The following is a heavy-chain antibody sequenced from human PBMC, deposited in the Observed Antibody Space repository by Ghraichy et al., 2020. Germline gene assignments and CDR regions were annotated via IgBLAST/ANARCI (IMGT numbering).Heavy chain of an antibody. D-gene: IGHD2-15*01. V-gene: IGHV3-21*01. CDR2: LSSRSSYI. CDR3: ARDRVVENGMDV. J-gene: IGHJ6*02. CDR1: GFTFSSYA. Sequence: GGSLRLSCAASGFTFSSYAMNWVRQAPGKGLEWVSSLSSRSSYIYYADSVKGRFTISRDNAKNSLYLQMNSLTAEDTAVYYCARDRVVENGMDVWGQGTTVTVSS.